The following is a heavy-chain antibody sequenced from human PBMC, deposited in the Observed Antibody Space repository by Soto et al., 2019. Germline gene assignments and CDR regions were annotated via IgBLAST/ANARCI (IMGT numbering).Heavy chain of an antibody. Sequence: SVKVSFKACGGTFSSYSINWLRQAPGQGLEWMGGIFPVFGTANYAQKFQGRVTITADESTTAAYMELSGLRSDDTAVYYCAGDSTMTNLYGMDVWGQGTTVTVSS. CDR2: IFPVFGTA. D-gene: IGHD3-22*01. CDR3: AGDSTMTNLYGMDV. CDR1: GGTFSSYS. J-gene: IGHJ6*02. V-gene: IGHV1-69*13.